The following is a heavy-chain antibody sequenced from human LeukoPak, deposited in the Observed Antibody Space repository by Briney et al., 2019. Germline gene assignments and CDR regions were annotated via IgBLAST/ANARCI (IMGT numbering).Heavy chain of an antibody. Sequence: ASVKVSCKASGYTFTSYDINWVRQATGQGLEWMGWMNPNSGNTGYAQKFQGRVTMTRSTSISTAYMELSSLRSEDTAVYYCARGSPYGSGTNWFDPWGQGTLVTVSS. J-gene: IGHJ5*02. CDR1: GYTFTSYD. CDR3: ARGSPYGSGTNWFDP. D-gene: IGHD3-10*01. CDR2: MNPNSGNT. V-gene: IGHV1-8*01.